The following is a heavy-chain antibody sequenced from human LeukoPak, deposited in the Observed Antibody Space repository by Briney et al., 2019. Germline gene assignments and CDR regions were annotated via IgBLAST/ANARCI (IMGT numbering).Heavy chain of an antibody. V-gene: IGHV4-34*01. D-gene: IGHD6-13*01. J-gene: IGHJ5*02. CDR3: ARAFWQQGSNWFDP. CDR2: INHSGST. Sequence: PSETLSLTCAVYGGSFSGYYWSWIRQPPGKGLEWIGEINHSGSTNYNPSLKSRVTISVDTSKNQFSLKLSSVTAADTAVYYCARAFWQQGSNWFDPWGQGTLVTVSS. CDR1: GGSFSGYY.